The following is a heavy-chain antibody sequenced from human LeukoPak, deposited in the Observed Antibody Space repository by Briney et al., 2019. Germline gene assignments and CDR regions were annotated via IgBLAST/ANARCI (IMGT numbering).Heavy chain of an antibody. J-gene: IGHJ4*02. V-gene: IGHV3-23*01. Sequence: SGGSLRLSCAASGFTFSSYAMSWVRQAPGKGLEWVSAISGSGGSTYYADSVKGRFTISRDNSKNTLYLQMNSLRAEDTAVYYCAKEVVVVPAARGFVDYWGQGTLVTVSS. D-gene: IGHD2-2*01. CDR2: ISGSGGST. CDR1: GFTFSSYA. CDR3: AKEVVVVPAARGFVDY.